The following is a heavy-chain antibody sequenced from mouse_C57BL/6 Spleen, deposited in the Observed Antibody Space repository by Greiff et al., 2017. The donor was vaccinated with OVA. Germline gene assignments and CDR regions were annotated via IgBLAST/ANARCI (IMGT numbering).Heavy chain of an antibody. V-gene: IGHV5-17*01. CDR2: ISSGSSTI. D-gene: IGHD4-1*01. CDR1: GFTFSDYG. Sequence: EVKVVESGGGLVKPGGSLKLSCAASGFTFSDYGMHWVRQAPEKGLEWVAYISSGSSTIYYADTVKGRFTISRDNAKNTLFLQMTSLRSEDTAMDYGARRLTGAYYYAMDYWGQGTSVTVSS. CDR3: ARRLTGAYYYAMDY. J-gene: IGHJ4*01.